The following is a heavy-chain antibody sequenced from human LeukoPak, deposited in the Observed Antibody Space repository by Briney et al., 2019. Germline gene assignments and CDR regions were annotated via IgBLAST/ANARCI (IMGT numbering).Heavy chain of an antibody. J-gene: IGHJ4*02. V-gene: IGHV1-69*13. CDR3: ARLGYYGSGSYSYYFDY. D-gene: IGHD3-10*01. Sequence: GASVKVSCKASGGTFSSYAISWVRQAPGQGREWMGGIIPIFGTANYAQKFQGRVTITADESTSTAYMELSSLRSEDTAVYYCARLGYYGSGSYSYYFDYWGQGTLVTVSS. CDR1: GGTFSSYA. CDR2: IIPIFGTA.